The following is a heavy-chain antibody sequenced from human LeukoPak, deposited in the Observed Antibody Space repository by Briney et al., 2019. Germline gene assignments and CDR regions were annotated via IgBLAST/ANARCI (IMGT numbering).Heavy chain of an antibody. D-gene: IGHD3-22*01. CDR1: GFTFSSYA. Sequence: PGGSLRLSCAASGFTFSSYAMTWVRQAPGKGLEWVSTISANGGTTYYAASVKGRFTISRDNPKNTLFLQMNSLRAEDTAVYCCARDRNYDTSGYFFPYWGQGALVTVSS. V-gene: IGHV3-23*01. J-gene: IGHJ4*02. CDR2: ISANGGTT. CDR3: ARDRNYDTSGYFFPY.